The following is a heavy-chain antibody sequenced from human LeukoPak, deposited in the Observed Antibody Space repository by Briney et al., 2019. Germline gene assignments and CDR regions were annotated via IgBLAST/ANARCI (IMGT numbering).Heavy chain of an antibody. J-gene: IGHJ4*02. D-gene: IGHD4-17*01. CDR1: GFTFSSYG. V-gene: IGHV3-33*01. Sequence: PGRSLRLSCAASGFTFSSYGMHWVRQAPGKGLEWVAVIWYDGSNKYYADSVKGRFTTSRDNSKNTLYLQMNSLRAEDTAVYYCARGLGWGDWRTATVTTVRESQEKKDFDYWGRGTLVTVSS. CDR2: IWYDGSNK. CDR3: ARGLGWGDWRTATVTTVRESQEKKDFDY.